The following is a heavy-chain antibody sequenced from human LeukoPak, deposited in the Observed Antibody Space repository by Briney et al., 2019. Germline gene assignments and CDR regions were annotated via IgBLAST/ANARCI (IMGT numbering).Heavy chain of an antibody. J-gene: IGHJ4*02. Sequence: PGGSLRLSCAASGFTFSDYYMSWIRQAPGKGLEWVSYIGSSGSNINYLDSVKGRFTISRDNAKNSLYLQMNSLRAEDTAVYYCARGGDSSGWYPDYWGQGTLVTVSS. V-gene: IGHV3-11*01. CDR2: IGSSGSNI. CDR1: GFTFSDYY. D-gene: IGHD6-19*01. CDR3: ARGGDSSGWYPDY.